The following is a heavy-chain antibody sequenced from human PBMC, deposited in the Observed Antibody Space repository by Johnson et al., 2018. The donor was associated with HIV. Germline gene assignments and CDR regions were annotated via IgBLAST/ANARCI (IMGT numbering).Heavy chain of an antibody. CDR1: GFTFSNAW. Sequence: QVQLVESGGGVVQPGRSLRLSCAASGFTFSNAWMSWVRQAPGKGLEWVAVISYDGSHKYYADSVKGRFTISRDNAKNTLYLQMNNLRPEDTAVYYCAKETRDSRSAFDVWGQGTLVTVSS. D-gene: IGHD4-11*01. J-gene: IGHJ3*01. V-gene: IGHV3-30*18. CDR2: ISYDGSHK. CDR3: AKETRDSRSAFDV.